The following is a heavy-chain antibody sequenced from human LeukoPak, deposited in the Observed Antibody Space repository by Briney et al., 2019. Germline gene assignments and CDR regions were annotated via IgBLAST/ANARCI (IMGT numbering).Heavy chain of an antibody. D-gene: IGHD1-26*01. CDR2: INPNSGGT. Sequence: GASVKVSSKASGYTFIAYYMYWVRQAPGQGLEWMGWINPNSGGTSYAQKFQGRVTMTRDTSSNTGYMELTRLTSDDTAVYYCARIVGVTDWFDPWGQGTLVTVSS. CDR1: GYTFIAYY. V-gene: IGHV1-2*02. J-gene: IGHJ5*02. CDR3: ARIVGVTDWFDP.